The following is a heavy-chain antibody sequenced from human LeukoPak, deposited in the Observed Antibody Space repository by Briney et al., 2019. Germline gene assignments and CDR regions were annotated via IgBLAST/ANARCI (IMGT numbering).Heavy chain of an antibody. CDR1: GGSFSGYY. D-gene: IGHD6-6*01. CDR2: INHSGST. Sequence: PSETLSLTCAVYGGSFSGYYWSWLRQPPGKGLEWIGEINHSGSTNYNPSLKSRVTISVDTSKNQFSLKLSSVTAADTAVYYCARYSSSSGLGYWGQGTLVTVSS. CDR3: ARYSSSSGLGY. J-gene: IGHJ4*02. V-gene: IGHV4-34*01.